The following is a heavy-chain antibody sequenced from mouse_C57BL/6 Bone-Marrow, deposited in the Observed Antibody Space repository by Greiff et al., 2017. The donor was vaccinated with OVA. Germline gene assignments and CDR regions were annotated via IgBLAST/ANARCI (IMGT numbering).Heavy chain of an antibody. CDR3: ASPNWETWYFDY. CDR1: GYTFTDYY. D-gene: IGHD4-1*01. CDR2: IYPGSGNT. J-gene: IGHJ2*01. Sequence: VQLQQSGAELVRPGASVKLSCKASGYTFTDYYINWVKQRPGQGLEWIARIYPGSGNTYYNEKFKGKATLTAEKSSSTAYMQLSSLTSEDSAVYFCASPNWETWYFDYWGQGTTLTVSS. V-gene: IGHV1-76*01.